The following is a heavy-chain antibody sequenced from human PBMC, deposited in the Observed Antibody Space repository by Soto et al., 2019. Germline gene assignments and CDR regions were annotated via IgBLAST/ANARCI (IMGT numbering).Heavy chain of an antibody. CDR2: SYCTGSA. V-gene: IGHV4-30-2*01. Sequence: SESLSLTCAVSGGSISSGGYSWSWIRQPPGKDLEWIGYSYCTGSAYYNPSLMSRVAISVDRSKNQFSLTLTSVIAAVTAVYYCARVLLNYSDTREDGLDVCGQGTTVTVSS. J-gene: IGHJ6*02. D-gene: IGHD3-22*01. CDR3: ARVLLNYSDTREDGLDV. CDR1: GGSISSGGYS.